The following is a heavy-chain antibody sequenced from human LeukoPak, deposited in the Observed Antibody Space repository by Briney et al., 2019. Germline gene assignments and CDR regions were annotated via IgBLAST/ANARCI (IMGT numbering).Heavy chain of an antibody. CDR3: ARPRNSDSSGYYTVDAFDI. CDR2: IYPGDSDT. J-gene: IGHJ3*02. V-gene: IGHV5-51*01. Sequence: GESLKISCKGSGYGFSIYWIAWVRQMPGKGLEWMGIIYPGDSDTRYSPSFQGQVTISADKSISTAYLQWSSLKASDTAMYYCARPRNSDSSGYYTVDAFDIWGQGTMVTVSS. D-gene: IGHD3-22*01. CDR1: GYGFSIYW.